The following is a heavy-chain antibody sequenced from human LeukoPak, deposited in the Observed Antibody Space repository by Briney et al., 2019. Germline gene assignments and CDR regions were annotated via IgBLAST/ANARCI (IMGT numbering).Heavy chain of an antibody. CDR1: GFTFSSYG. Sequence: GGSLRLSCAASGFTFSSYGMHWVRQAPGKGLEWVAFIRCDGSNKYYADSVKGRFTISRDNSKNTLYLQMNSLRAEDTAVYYCAKDRYCTNGVCYRFDYWGQGTLVTVSS. CDR3: AKDRYCTNGVCYRFDY. V-gene: IGHV3-30*02. D-gene: IGHD2-8*01. CDR2: IRCDGSNK. J-gene: IGHJ4*02.